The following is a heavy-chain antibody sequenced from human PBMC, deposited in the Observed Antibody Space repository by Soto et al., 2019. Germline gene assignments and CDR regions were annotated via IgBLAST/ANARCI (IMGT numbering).Heavy chain of an antibody. CDR2: ISESGGST. CDR3: AKRSPYSSGWYSPIFDY. V-gene: IGHV3-23*01. CDR1: GFSFSYYA. J-gene: IGHJ4*02. Sequence: GGSLRLSCAASGFSFSYYAMSWVRQAPGKGLEWVSVISESGGSTHYADSVRGRFTVSRDNSKNSLSLRMNSLRDEDTAVYFCAKRSPYSSGWYSPIFDYWGQGALVTVSS. D-gene: IGHD6-13*01.